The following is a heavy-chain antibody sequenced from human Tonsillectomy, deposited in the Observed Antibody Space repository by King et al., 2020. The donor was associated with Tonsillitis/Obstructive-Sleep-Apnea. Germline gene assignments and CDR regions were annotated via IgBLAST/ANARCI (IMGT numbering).Heavy chain of an antibody. CDR3: ARIVWGGGDYYMDV. V-gene: IGHV2-26*01. J-gene: IGHJ6*03. D-gene: IGHD7-27*01. CDR2: IFSNDEK. Sequence: VTLKESGPVLVKPTETLTLTCTVSWFSLSNARMGVSWIRQPPGKALEWLAHIFSNDEKYYSTYLKIRLTISNDTSKSQVVLTMTNMDPVDTATYYCARIVWGGGDYYMDVWGKGTTVTVSS. CDR1: WFSLSNARMG.